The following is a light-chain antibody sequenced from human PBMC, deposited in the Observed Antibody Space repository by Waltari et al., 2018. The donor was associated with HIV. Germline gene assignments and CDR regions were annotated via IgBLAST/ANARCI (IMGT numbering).Light chain of an antibody. CDR1: HSDVGSYNY. CDR2: EVS. J-gene: IGLJ2*01. Sequence: QSALTQPPSSSYSPGQPVTISSTGTHSDVGSYNYVSRYQQHPGQAPKLKIYEVSKRPSGFPERFSGSKSGNTAALTIAGLQADDEADYYCSSDAGSNNSEVFGGGTKLTVL. V-gene: IGLV2-8*01. CDR3: SSDAGSNNSEV.